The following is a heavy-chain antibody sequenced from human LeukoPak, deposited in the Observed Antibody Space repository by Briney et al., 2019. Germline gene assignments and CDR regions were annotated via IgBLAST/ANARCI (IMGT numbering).Heavy chain of an antibody. V-gene: IGHV3-23*01. CDR1: GFTFSSYA. Sequence: GGSLRLSCPAAGFTFSSYAMSWVRQAPGKGLEWVSTISDSGSGGNTYYADSVKGRFTISRDNSKSTLYLQMNSLRAEDTAVYYCAKVGVCGGTSCYRVLDYWGQGTLVTVSS. J-gene: IGHJ4*02. D-gene: IGHD2-2*02. CDR2: ISDSGSGGNT. CDR3: AKVGVCGGTSCYRVLDY.